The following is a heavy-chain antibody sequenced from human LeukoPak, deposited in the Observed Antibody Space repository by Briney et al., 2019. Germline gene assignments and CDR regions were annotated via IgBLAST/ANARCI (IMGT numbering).Heavy chain of an antibody. D-gene: IGHD2-21*01. Sequence: GGSLRLSCAASGFTFSDYYMSWIRQAPGKGLEWVSGISGSGGSTYYVDSVKGRFTISRDNSKNTLYLQMNSLREEDTALYFCAKNGGGQCYSHLDSWGQGNLVTVSS. CDR1: GFTFSDYY. CDR3: AKNGGGQCYSHLDS. J-gene: IGHJ4*02. V-gene: IGHV3-23*01. CDR2: ISGSGGST.